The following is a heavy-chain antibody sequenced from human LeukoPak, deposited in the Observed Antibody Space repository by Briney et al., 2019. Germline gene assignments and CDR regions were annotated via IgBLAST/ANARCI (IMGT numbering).Heavy chain of an antibody. V-gene: IGHV3-48*03. CDR3: AKGNSEYFQH. Sequence: PGGSLRLSCAASGFTFSSYEMNWVRQAPGKGLEGVSYISSSGSTIYYADSVKGRFTISRDISKNSLYLQMNSLRTEDTALYYCAKGNSEYFQHWGQGTLVTVSS. CDR1: GFTFSSYE. J-gene: IGHJ1*01. CDR2: ISSSGSTI. D-gene: IGHD1-7*01.